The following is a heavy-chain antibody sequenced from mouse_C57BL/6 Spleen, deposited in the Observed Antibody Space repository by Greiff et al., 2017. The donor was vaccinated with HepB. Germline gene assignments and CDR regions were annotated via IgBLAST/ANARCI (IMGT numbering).Heavy chain of an antibody. CDR2: IDPENGDT. Sequence: EVKLQESGAELVRPGASVKLSCTASGFNIKDDYMHWVKQRPEQGLEWIGWIDPENGDTEYASKFQGKATITADTSSNTAYLQLSSLTSEDTAVYYCTTFYGNYVDYWGQGTTLTVSS. J-gene: IGHJ2*01. CDR3: TTFYGNYVDY. V-gene: IGHV14-4*01. D-gene: IGHD2-1*01. CDR1: GFNIKDDY.